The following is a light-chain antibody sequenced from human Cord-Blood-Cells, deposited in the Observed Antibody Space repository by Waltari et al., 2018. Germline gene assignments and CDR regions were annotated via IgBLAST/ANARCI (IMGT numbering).Light chain of an antibody. V-gene: IGLV1-44*01. CDR3: AAWDDSLNGVV. Sequence: QSVLTQPPSASGTPGQRVTISCSGSSSNIGSNTVNWYQQLPGTAPNLLICSNNQRPSGVPDRVSGSKSGTSASLAIRGLQSEDEAEYYCAAWDDSLNGVVFGGGTKLTVL. CDR1: SSNIGSNT. CDR2: SNN. J-gene: IGLJ2*01.